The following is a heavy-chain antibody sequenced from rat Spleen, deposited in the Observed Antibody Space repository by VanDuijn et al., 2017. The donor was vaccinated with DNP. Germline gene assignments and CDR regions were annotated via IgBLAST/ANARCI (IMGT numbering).Heavy chain of an antibody. J-gene: IGHJ1*01. CDR3: AGQGTTGNPYWYFDF. V-gene: IGHV5S10*01. CDR1: GFTFSDYN. Sequence: EVQLVESGGGLVQPGRSLKLSCAASGFTFSDYNMAWVRQAPKKGLEWVATIIYDGSRTYYRDSVKGRFTISRDNAKSTLYLQMDSLRSEDTATYYGAGQGTTGNPYWYFDFWGPGTMVTVSS. D-gene: IGHD1-11*01. CDR2: IIYDGSRT.